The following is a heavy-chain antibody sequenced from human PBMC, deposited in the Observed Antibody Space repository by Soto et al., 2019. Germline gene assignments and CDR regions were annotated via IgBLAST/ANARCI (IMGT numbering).Heavy chain of an antibody. D-gene: IGHD3-10*01. V-gene: IGHV3-30*18. CDR3: ANTAPSVWFGEFFDYYGMDG. J-gene: IGHJ6*02. CDR1: GFTFSSYG. Sequence: QVQLVESGGGVVQPGRSLRLSCAASGFTFSSYGMHWVRQAPGKGLEWVAVISYDGSNKYYADSVKGRFTISRDNSKKTLDWQMISLSAEDTAVYYCANTAPSVWFGEFFDYYGMDGWGQGTTVTVSS. CDR2: ISYDGSNK.